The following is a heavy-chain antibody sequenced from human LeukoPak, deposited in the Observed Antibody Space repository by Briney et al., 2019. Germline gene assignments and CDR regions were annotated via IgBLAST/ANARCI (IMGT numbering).Heavy chain of an antibody. CDR3: ARSMRDSGSSRYYYYGMDV. CDR2: FDPEDGET. Sequence: RGASVKVSCKVSGYTLTELSMHWVRQAPGKGLEWMGGFDPEDGETIYAQKFRGRVTMTEDTSTDTAYMELSSLRSEDTAVYYCARSMRDSGSSRYYYYGMDVWGQGTTVTVSS. D-gene: IGHD1-26*01. V-gene: IGHV1-24*01. CDR1: GYTLTELS. J-gene: IGHJ6*02.